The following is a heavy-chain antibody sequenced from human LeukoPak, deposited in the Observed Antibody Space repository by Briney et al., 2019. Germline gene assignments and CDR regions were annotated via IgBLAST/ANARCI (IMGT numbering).Heavy chain of an antibody. CDR1: GASISSYY. J-gene: IGHJ5*02. D-gene: IGHD2-2*02. V-gene: IGHV4-59*08. CDR2: IYYSGST. CDR3: ARSNIVVVPAAITDWFDP. Sequence: PSEALSLTCTVSGASISSYYWSWIRQPPGKGLEWIGYIYYSGSTNYNPSLKSRVTISVDTSKNQFSLKLSSVTAADTAVYYCARSNIVVVPAAITDWFDPWGQGTLVTVSS.